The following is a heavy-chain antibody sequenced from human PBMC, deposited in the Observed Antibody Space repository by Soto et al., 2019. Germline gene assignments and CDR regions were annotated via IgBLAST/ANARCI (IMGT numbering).Heavy chain of an antibody. Sequence: PGESLKISCKGSGYSFTSYWISWVRQMPGTGLEWMGMIYAGDSDTRYSPYFQGQVTISVDKSINTAYLQWSSLKAPDTAMYYCARQDHASMTKIHYGMDVWGQGTTVTVSS. CDR3: ARQDHASMTKIHYGMDV. V-gene: IGHV5-51*01. CDR2: IYAGDSDT. J-gene: IGHJ6*02. CDR1: GYSFTSYW. D-gene: IGHD4-17*01.